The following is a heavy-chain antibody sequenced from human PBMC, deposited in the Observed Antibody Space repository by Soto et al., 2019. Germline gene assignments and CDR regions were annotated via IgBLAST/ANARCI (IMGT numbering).Heavy chain of an antibody. CDR3: AREAAAAGTSDYYYYGMDV. J-gene: IGHJ6*02. V-gene: IGHV1-8*01. D-gene: IGHD6-13*01. CDR1: GYTFTSYD. CDR2: MNPNSGNT. Sequence: ASVKVSCKASGYTFTSYDINWVRQATGQGLEWMGWMNPNSGNTGYAQKNQGRVTMTRNTSISTAYMKMSSLRSEDTAVYYCAREAAAAGTSDYYYYGMDVWGQGTTVTVSS.